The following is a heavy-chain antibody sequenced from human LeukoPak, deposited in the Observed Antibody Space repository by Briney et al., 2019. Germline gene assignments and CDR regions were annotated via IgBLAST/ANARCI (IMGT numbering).Heavy chain of an antibody. D-gene: IGHD3-16*01. CDR3: ARVNYVWGSGNYYYMDV. CDR1: GFTFSTYW. V-gene: IGHV3-7*01. Sequence: GGSLRLSCAASGFTFSTYWMSWVRQAPGKGLEWVANIKQDGNDKYYVDSLKGRFTISRDNAKNSLYLQMNSLRAEDTAVYYCARVNYVWGSGNYYYMDVWGKGTTVTVSS. CDR2: IKQDGNDK. J-gene: IGHJ6*03.